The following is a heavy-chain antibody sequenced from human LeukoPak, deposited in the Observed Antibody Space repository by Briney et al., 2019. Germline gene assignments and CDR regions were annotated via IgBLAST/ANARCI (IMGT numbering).Heavy chain of an antibody. CDR2: IFPGDSDT. J-gene: IGHJ4*02. CDR3: ASEYCSGGNCYFDY. V-gene: IGHV5-51*01. Sequence: GESLKISCKGSEYSFATYWIGWVRQMPGQGLEWMGIIFPGDSDTRYSPSFQGQVIISADKSISTAYLQWSSLKASDTAIYYCASEYCSGGNCYFDYWGQGTLVTVSS. D-gene: IGHD2-15*01. CDR1: EYSFATYW.